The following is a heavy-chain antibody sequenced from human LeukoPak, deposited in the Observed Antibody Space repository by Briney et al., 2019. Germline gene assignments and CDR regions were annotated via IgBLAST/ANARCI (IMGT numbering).Heavy chain of an antibody. CDR3: TTDLGTYYHGSQRLIPIDY. Sequence: GGSLRLSCVDSGFTFTNAWMSWVRQAQGKGVEWIGRIKSNSEAETTTYAEPVKRRFTISIDDSKSAVYLQMNSLKIEATAVYYCTTDLGTYYHGSQRLIPIDYWGQGTLVTVSS. V-gene: IGHV3-15*01. D-gene: IGHD3-10*01. CDR1: GFTFTNAW. CDR2: IKSNSEAETT. J-gene: IGHJ4*02.